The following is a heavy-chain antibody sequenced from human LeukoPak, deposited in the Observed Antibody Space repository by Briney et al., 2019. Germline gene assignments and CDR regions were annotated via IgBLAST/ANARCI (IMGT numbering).Heavy chain of an antibody. CDR1: GFTVSSNF. V-gene: IGHV3-53*01. CDR2: IYSGGTT. CDR3: ARDGYGNNYMDV. D-gene: IGHD1/OR15-1a*01. Sequence: GGSLTLSCAASGFTVSSNFMSWVRQAPGKGLEWVSVIYSGGTTYYADSVKGRFTISRDNSRNTLYLQMNSLRAEDTAVYYCARDGYGNNYMDVWGKGTTATVSS. J-gene: IGHJ6*03.